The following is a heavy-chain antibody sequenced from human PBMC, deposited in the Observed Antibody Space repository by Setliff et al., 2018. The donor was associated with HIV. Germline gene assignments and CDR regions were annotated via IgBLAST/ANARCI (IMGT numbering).Heavy chain of an antibody. CDR2: IKSKTDGGTT. J-gene: IGHJ5*02. D-gene: IGHD4-17*01. CDR1: GFIFSNAW. Sequence: GGSLRLSCAASGFIFSNAWMSWVRQAPGKGLEWVGRIKSKTDGGTTDYAAPVKGRFTISRDDSKNTLYLQMNSLKTEDTAVYYCTTELGDYGEPNWFDPWGQGTLVTVSS. V-gene: IGHV3-15*01. CDR3: TTELGDYGEPNWFDP.